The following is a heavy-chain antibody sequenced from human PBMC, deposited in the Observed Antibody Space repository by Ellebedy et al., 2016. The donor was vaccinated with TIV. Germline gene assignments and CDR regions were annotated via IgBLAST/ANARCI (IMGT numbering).Heavy chain of an antibody. CDR1: GGSFSGYY. Sequence: GSLRLSXAVYGGSFSGYYWSWIRQPPGKGLEWIGEINHSGSTNYNPSLKSRVTISVDTSKNQFSLKLSSVTAADTAVYYCARGGGATSDYWGQGTLVTVSS. CDR3: ARGGGATSDY. V-gene: IGHV4-34*01. D-gene: IGHD1-26*01. CDR2: INHSGST. J-gene: IGHJ4*02.